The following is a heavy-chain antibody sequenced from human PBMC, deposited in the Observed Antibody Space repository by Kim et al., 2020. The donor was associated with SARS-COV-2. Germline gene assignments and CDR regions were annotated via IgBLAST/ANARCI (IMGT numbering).Heavy chain of an antibody. D-gene: IGHD3-10*01. Sequence: GGSLRLSCAASGFTFSSYGMHWVRQAPGKGLEWVAVISYDGSNKYYADSVKGRFTISRDNSKNTLYLQMNSLRAEDTAVYYCAKDLRLLWFGEGIDYWGQGTLVTVSS. CDR2: ISYDGSNK. CDR1: GFTFSSYG. V-gene: IGHV3-30*18. CDR3: AKDLRLLWFGEGIDY. J-gene: IGHJ4*02.